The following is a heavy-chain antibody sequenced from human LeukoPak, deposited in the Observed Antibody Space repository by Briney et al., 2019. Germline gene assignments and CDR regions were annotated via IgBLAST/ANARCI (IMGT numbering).Heavy chain of an antibody. Sequence: SETLSLTCTVSGGSISSYYWSWIRQPPGKGLEWIGYIYYSGSTNYNPSLKSRVTISVDTSKNQFSLKLRSVTAADTAVYYCARDRVAVAGWDYFDYWGQGTLVTVSS. J-gene: IGHJ4*02. D-gene: IGHD6-19*01. V-gene: IGHV4-59*01. CDR3: ARDRVAVAGWDYFDY. CDR1: GGSISSYY. CDR2: IYYSGST.